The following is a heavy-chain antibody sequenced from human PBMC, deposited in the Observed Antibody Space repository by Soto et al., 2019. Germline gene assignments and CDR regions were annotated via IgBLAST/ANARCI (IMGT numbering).Heavy chain of an antibody. Sequence: ESGGGVVQPGRPVRLSCAASGFIFSSFGMHWVRQAPGKGLEWVAHIWYDGSNTYYGDSVKGRFTVSRDNPRNTLYLQMNSLRAEDTAVYHCVRDLLGSGGHFDYWGQGAPVTVSS. J-gene: IGHJ4*02. CDR2: IWYDGSNT. CDR1: GFIFSSFG. D-gene: IGHD7-27*01. V-gene: IGHV3-33*01. CDR3: VRDLLGSGGHFDY.